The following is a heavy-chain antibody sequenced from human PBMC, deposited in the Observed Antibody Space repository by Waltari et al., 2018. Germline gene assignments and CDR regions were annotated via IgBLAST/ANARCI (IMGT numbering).Heavy chain of an antibody. D-gene: IGHD2-15*01. J-gene: IGHJ6*03. CDR1: RYTLAGPC. V-gene: IGHV1-24*01. Sequence: QVQVEQSGSEVKRPGASVRVSCPVPRYTLAGPCTDWARQLLAKGLEWMGRLDREDGETTYAQHFQGRITVTEDTSTNTAYVGLRTLVSDDTAVYFCHLTGRNIVLAGGSPSFYSYMDVWGRGTTVTVS. CDR2: LDREDGET. CDR3: HLTGRNIVLAGGSPSFYSYMDV.